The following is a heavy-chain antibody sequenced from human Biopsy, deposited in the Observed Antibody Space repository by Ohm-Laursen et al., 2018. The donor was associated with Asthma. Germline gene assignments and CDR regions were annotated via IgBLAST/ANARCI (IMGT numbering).Heavy chain of an antibody. Sequence: SSVKVSCKVSGDTLTERSIHWVRQAPGKGLEWMGGFDIEDGEASYAQKFQGRVTITADESTSTAYMELSSLRSEDTAVYYCARASYDILTGYYNYFDYWGQGTLVTVSS. J-gene: IGHJ4*02. CDR3: ARASYDILTGYYNYFDY. D-gene: IGHD3-9*01. CDR2: FDIEDGEA. CDR1: GDTLTERS. V-gene: IGHV1-24*01.